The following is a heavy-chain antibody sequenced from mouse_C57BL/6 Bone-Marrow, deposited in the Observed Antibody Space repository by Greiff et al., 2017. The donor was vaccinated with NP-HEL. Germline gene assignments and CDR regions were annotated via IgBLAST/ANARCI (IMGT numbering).Heavy chain of an antibody. Sequence: VKLVESGGGLVKPGGSLKLSCAASGFTFSDYGMHWVRQAPEKGLEWVAYISSGSSTIYYADTVKGRFTISRDNAKNTLFLQMTSLRSEDTAMYYCASLGGMDYWGQGTSVTVSS. D-gene: IGHD4-1*01. V-gene: IGHV5-17*01. J-gene: IGHJ4*01. CDR3: ASLGGMDY. CDR1: GFTFSDYG. CDR2: ISSGSSTI.